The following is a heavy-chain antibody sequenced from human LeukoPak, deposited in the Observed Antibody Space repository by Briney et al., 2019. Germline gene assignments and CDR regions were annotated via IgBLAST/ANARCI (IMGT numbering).Heavy chain of an antibody. Sequence: GGSLRLSCAAPGFTFSTYGMNWVRQAPGKGLEFVSGISGNGGNTYYADSVKGRFTISRDNSKNTLYLQMGSLRAEDTAIYYCARDPYCSIGSCYSDYWGQGTLVTVSS. CDR2: ISGNGGNT. V-gene: IGHV3-64*02. D-gene: IGHD2-15*01. CDR3: ARDPYCSIGSCYSDY. CDR1: GFTFSTYG. J-gene: IGHJ4*02.